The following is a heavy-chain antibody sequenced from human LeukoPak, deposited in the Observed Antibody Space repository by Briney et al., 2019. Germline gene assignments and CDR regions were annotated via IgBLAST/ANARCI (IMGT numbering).Heavy chain of an antibody. CDR2: IIPIFGTA. D-gene: IGHD6-13*01. J-gene: IGHJ4*02. V-gene: IGHV1-69*01. Sequence: ASVKVSCKASGGTFSSYAISWVRQAPGQGLEWMGGIIPIFGTANYAQKFQGRVTITADESTSTAYMELSSLRSEDTAVYYCARVSRPAIAAAGTLYNFDYWGQGTLVTVSS. CDR1: GGTFSSYA. CDR3: ARVSRPAIAAAGTLYNFDY.